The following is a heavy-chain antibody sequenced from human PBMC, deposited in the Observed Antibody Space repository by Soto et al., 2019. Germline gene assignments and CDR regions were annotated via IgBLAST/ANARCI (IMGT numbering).Heavy chain of an antibody. V-gene: IGHV3-66*01. J-gene: IGHJ4*02. CDR3: XXXXXXXXXXXXPYFDY. CDR1: GFTVSSNY. CDR2: IYSGGST. Sequence: EVQLVESGGGLVQPGGSLRLSCAASGFTVSSNYMSWVRQAPGKGLEWVSVIYSGGSTYYADSVKGRFTISRDNSKNTXXXXXXXXXXXXXXXXXXXXXXXXXXXXXXPYFDYWGQGTLVTVSS.